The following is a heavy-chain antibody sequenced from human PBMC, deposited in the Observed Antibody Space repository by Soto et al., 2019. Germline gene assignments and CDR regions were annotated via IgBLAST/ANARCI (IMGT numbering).Heavy chain of an antibody. CDR2: IKSKTDGGTT. J-gene: IGHJ6*02. V-gene: IGHV3-15*07. D-gene: IGHD2-2*01. Sequence: GGSLRLSCAASGFTFSNAWMNWVRQAPGKGLEWVGRIKSKTDGGTTDYAAPVKGRFTISRDDSKNTLYLQMNSLKTEDTAVYYCTTSRILEAPVWVPAAIAPPYGMDVWGQGTTVTVSS. CDR3: TTSRILEAPVWVPAAIAPPYGMDV. CDR1: GFTFSNAW.